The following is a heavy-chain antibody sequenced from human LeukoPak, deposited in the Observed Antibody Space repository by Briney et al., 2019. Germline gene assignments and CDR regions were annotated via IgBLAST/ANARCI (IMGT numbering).Heavy chain of an antibody. CDR2: IYYSGST. V-gene: IGHV4-39*07. J-gene: IGHJ4*02. Sequence: PSETLSLTCTVSGGSISSSSYYWGWIRQPPGKGLEWIGSIYYSGSTYYNPSLKSRVTISVDTSKNQFSLKLSSVTAADTAVYYCARMPGVPPSEIDYWGQGTLVTVSA. CDR3: ARMPGVPPSEIDY. D-gene: IGHD3-10*01. CDR1: GGSISSSSYY.